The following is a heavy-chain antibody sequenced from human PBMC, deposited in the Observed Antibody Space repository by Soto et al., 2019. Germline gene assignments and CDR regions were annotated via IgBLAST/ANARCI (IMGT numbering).Heavy chain of an antibody. CDR1: AASIFRSSDV. CDR2: LYYSGSA. V-gene: IGHV4-39*01. J-gene: IGHJ4*02. D-gene: IGHD5-12*01. Sequence: PAATXSLTCTVSAASIFRSSDVLCWIRQPPGKGLEWIGSLYYSGSAYYNPSLYSRVTISADKSKNLLSLKMRSVTAADTAVYYCARRERGGNGGKYFPLWGQGTLV. CDR3: ARRERGGNGGKYFPL.